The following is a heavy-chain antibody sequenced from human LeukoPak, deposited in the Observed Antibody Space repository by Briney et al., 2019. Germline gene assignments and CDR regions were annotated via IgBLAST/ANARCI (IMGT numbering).Heavy chain of an antibody. CDR1: GFTVSSNY. CDR2: IYSGGST. V-gene: IGHV3-66*02. CDR3: ARDRNDYGDYYYYYIDV. J-gene: IGHJ6*03. D-gene: IGHD4-17*01. Sequence: GGSLRLSCAASGFTVSSNYMSWVRQAPGKGLEWVSVIYSGGSTYYADSVRGRFTISRDNSKNTLYLQMNSLRAEDTAVYYCARDRNDYGDYYYYYIDVWAKGPRSPSP.